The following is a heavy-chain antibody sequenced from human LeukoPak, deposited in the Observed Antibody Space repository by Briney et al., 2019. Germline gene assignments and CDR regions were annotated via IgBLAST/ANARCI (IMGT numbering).Heavy chain of an antibody. CDR3: ARAGSHWHYVY. CDR2: ITSGGTK. J-gene: IGHJ4*02. D-gene: IGHD3-10*01. Sequence: GGSLRLSCAASGFTFSDYYMSWIRQAPGKGLEWVSYITSGGTKYYADSVKGRFTISRDNAKNSLSLQMNNLRVEDTAVYYCARAGSHWHYVYWGQGTVVTVSS. V-gene: IGHV3-11*04. CDR1: GFTFSDYY.